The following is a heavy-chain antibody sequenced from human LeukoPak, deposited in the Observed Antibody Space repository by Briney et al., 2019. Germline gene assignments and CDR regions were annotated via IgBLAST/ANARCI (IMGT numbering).Heavy chain of an antibody. V-gene: IGHV3-30*04. J-gene: IGHJ4*02. CDR1: GFTFSSYA. Sequence: GGSLRLSCAASGFTFSSYAMHWGRQALGEGLVGGVVISYDGSNKYNADSVRGRFTTSRDNTKSTLYMHMNSLRAEDTAVYYCARDSTGYDLIGGFDYWGQGTLVTVSS. D-gene: IGHD2-8*02. CDR2: ISYDGSNK. CDR3: ARDSTGYDLIGGFDY.